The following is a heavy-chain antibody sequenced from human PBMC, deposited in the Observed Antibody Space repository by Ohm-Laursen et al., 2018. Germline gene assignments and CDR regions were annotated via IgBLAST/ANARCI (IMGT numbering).Heavy chain of an antibody. CDR3: AGDRVGDVFNY. CDR2: LYSGGST. D-gene: IGHD3-10*01. Sequence: RLSCAASGFTVRSNYMYWVRQAPGKGLEWVSVLYSGGSTYYADSVKGRFTISRDNSKNTLFLQMNSLRAEDTALYFCAGDRVGDVFNYWGQGTLVTVSS. V-gene: IGHV3-53*01. J-gene: IGHJ4*02. CDR1: GFTVRSNY.